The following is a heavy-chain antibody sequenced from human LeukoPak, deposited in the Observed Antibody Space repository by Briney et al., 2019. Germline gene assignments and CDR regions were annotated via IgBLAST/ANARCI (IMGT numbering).Heavy chain of an antibody. CDR2: IRYDGSNK. CDR1: GFTFSSYG. V-gene: IGHV3-30*02. CDR3: AKDPRRITMIVVVITYYFDY. D-gene: IGHD3-22*01. J-gene: IGHJ4*02. Sequence: PGGSLRLSCAASGFTFSSYGMHWVRQAPGKGLEWVAFIRYDGSNKYYADSVKGQFTISRDNSKNTLYLQMNSLRAEDTAVYYCAKDPRRITMIVVVITYYFDYWGQGTLVTVSS.